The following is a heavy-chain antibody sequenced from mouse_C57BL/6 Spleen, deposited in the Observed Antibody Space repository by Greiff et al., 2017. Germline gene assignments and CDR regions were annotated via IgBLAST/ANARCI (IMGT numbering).Heavy chain of an antibody. V-gene: IGHV1-18*01. CDR3: ANSAYYDYDQWAMDY. CDR1: GYTFTDYN. D-gene: IGHD2-4*01. Sequence: EVKLMESGPELVKPGASVKIPCKASGYTFTDYNMDWVKQSHGKSLEWIGDINPNNGGTIYNQKFKGKATVTVDQSSSTAYMELRSLTSEDTAVYYCANSAYYDYDQWAMDYWGQGTSVTVSS. J-gene: IGHJ4*01. CDR2: INPNNGGT.